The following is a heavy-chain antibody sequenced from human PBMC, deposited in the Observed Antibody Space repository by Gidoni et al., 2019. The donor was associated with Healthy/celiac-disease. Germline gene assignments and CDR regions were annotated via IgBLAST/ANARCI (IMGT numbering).Heavy chain of an antibody. CDR3: ARESSSTYFDY. Sequence: QLQLQESGSGLVKPSQPLSLTCAVSVGSISSGGYSWSCIRQPPGKGLEWIGYIYHSGRTYYNPSRKSRVTRSVDRSKNQFSLKLSSVTAADTAVYYGARESSSTYFDYWGQGTLVTVSS. V-gene: IGHV4-30-2*01. D-gene: IGHD6-6*01. CDR2: IYHSGRT. CDR1: VGSISSGGYS. J-gene: IGHJ4*02.